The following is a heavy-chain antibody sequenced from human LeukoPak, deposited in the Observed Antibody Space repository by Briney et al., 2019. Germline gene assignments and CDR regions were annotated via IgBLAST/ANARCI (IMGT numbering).Heavy chain of an antibody. CDR1: GVTFGDYA. CDR2: IRSKAYGGTT. D-gene: IGHD3-22*01. J-gene: IGHJ4*02. CDR3: TRSGLYDSSGSPPLSY. V-gene: IGHV3-49*04. Sequence: PGGSLRLSCTASGVTFGDYAMSWVRQAPGKGLEWVGFIRSKAYGGTTEYAASVKGRFTISRDDSKSIAYLQMNSLKTEDTAVYYCTRSGLYDSSGSPPLSYWGQGTLVTVSS.